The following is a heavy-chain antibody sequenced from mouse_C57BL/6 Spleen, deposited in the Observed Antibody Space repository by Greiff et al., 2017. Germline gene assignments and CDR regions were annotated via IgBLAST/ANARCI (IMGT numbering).Heavy chain of an antibody. CDR2: IYPVSGET. J-gene: IGHJ2*01. Sequence: LQQSGAELASPGASVTLSCKASGYTFTDHIMNWVKKRPGQGLEWIGRIYPVSGETKYNQKFMGKATFAVDRSSSTVYMVLNSLTSEDPAVYYCGRSYDYDEGCFDYWGQGTTLTVSS. D-gene: IGHD2-4*01. CDR3: GRSYDYDEGCFDY. V-gene: IGHV1-11*01. CDR1: GYTFTDHI.